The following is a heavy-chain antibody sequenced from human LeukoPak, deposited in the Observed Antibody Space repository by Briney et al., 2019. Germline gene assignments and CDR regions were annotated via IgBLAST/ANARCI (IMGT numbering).Heavy chain of an antibody. J-gene: IGHJ3*02. CDR2: MNPNSGNT. CDR1: GYTFTSYD. V-gene: IGHV1-8*01. Sequence: ASVKVSCKASGYTFTSYDINWVRQATGQGLEWMGWMNPNSGNTGYAQKFQGRVTMTRNTSISTAYMELSSLRSEDTAVYYCARGCSSSWYGLGNIDAFGIWGQGTMVTVSS. D-gene: IGHD6-13*01. CDR3: ARGCSSSWYGLGNIDAFGI.